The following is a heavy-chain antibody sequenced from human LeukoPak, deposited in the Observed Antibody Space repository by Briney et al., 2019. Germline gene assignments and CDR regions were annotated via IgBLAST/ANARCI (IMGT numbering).Heavy chain of an antibody. CDR3: ATWEGVTMTIFDY. Sequence: SETLSLTCTVSGDSITGSSYYWGWIRQPPGKGLEWIGSIFYSGIASYNPSLKSRVTISVDTSKNQFSLKLSSVTAADTAVYYCATWEGVTMTIFDYWGQGTLVTVSS. CDR2: IFYSGIA. J-gene: IGHJ4*02. V-gene: IGHV4-39*01. D-gene: IGHD4-17*01. CDR1: GDSITGSSYY.